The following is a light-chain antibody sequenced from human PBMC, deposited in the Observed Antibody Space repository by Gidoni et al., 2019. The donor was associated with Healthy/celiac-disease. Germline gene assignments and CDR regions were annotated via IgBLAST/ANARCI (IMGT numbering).Light chain of an antibody. CDR3: QAWDSSTVV. V-gene: IGLV3-1*01. CDR2: QDS. Sequence: SYELTEPPSVSVSRGQTASITCSGDKLGEKYACWYQQKAGQSPLLVIYQDSKRPSGIPERFAGSNSGNTATLTISGTQAMDEADYYCQAWDSSTVVFGGGTKLTVL. CDR1: KLGEKY. J-gene: IGLJ2*01.